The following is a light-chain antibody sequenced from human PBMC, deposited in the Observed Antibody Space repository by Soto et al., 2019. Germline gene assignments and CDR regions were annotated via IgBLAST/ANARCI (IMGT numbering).Light chain of an antibody. CDR2: DAS. V-gene: IGKV3-11*01. CDR3: QQRSSWPRT. Sequence: EIVLTQSPATLSLSPGERATLSCRASQSVNSYLAWYQQKPGLAPRLLIYDASSRATGIPDRFSGSGSGTDFTLTISGLEPEDFAVYYCQQRSSWPRTFGQGTKLEIK. CDR1: QSVNSY. J-gene: IGKJ2*01.